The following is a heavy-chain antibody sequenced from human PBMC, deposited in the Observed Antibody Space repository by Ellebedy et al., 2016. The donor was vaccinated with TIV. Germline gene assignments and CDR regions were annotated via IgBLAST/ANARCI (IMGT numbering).Heavy chain of an antibody. CDR2: IIPILGIT. Sequence: ASVKVSCKASGDTFSTYAINWVRQAPGQGLEWMGRIIPILGITYYAQKFQGRVTITADKSTGTAYMELSSLRSEDTAVYYCAADVDTAMGNYYYYGMGVWGQGTTVTVSS. V-gene: IGHV1-69*04. D-gene: IGHD5-18*01. CDR1: GDTFSTYA. CDR3: AADVDTAMGNYYYYGMGV. J-gene: IGHJ6*02.